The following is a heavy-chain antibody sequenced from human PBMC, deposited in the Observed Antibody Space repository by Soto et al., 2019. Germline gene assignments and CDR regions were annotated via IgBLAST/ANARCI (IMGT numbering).Heavy chain of an antibody. V-gene: IGHV4-59*01. CDR3: ARDCTGYSSGNYGMDV. CDR2: IYYSGST. D-gene: IGHD2-15*01. Sequence: SETLSLTCTVSGGSISSYYWSWIRRPPGKGLEWIGYIYYSGSTNYNPSLKSRVTISVDTSKNQFSLKLSSVTAADTAVYYCARDCTGYSSGNYGMDVWGQGTTVTVSS. CDR1: GGSISSYY. J-gene: IGHJ6*02.